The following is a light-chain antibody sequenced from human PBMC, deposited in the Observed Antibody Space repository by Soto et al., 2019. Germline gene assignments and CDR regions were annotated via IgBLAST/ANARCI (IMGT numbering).Light chain of an antibody. CDR1: SGHTTYA. Sequence: QPVLTQSPSASASLGASVKLTCTLSSGHTTYAIAWHQQHSEKGPRYLMKLNSDGSHSKGDGIPDRFSGSSSGAERYLTISSLQSEDEADYYCQTWGTGIQVFGGGTQLTVL. V-gene: IGLV4-69*01. CDR3: QTWGTGIQV. CDR2: LNSDGSH. J-gene: IGLJ3*02.